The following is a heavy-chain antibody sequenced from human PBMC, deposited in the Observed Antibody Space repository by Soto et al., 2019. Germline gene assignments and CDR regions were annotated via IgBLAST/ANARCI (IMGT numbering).Heavy chain of an antibody. Sequence: EVQLLESGGGLVQPGGSLRLSCAASGFTFSSYAMSWVRQAPGKGLEWVSAISGSGGSTYYADSVKGRFTISRDNSKNTLYLQMNSLRAEDTAVYYCAKDLGYSSSWFGDAFDIWGQGTMVTVSS. V-gene: IGHV3-23*01. CDR1: GFTFSSYA. CDR2: ISGSGGST. CDR3: AKDLGYSSSWFGDAFDI. J-gene: IGHJ3*02. D-gene: IGHD6-13*01.